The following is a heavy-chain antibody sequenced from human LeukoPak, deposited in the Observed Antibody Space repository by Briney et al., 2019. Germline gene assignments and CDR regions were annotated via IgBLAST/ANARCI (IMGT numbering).Heavy chain of an antibody. J-gene: IGHJ4*02. V-gene: IGHV3-53*01. CDR2: IYSGGNT. CDR1: GCTVSSNY. D-gene: IGHD1-26*01. CDR3: ARTNSGNYFDY. Sequence: GGSLRLSCAASGCTVSSNYMSWVRQAPGKGLEWVSVIYSGGNTYYADSVKGRFTISRDNSENTLYLQMNSLRAEDTVVHFCARTNSGNYFDYWGQGTLVTVSS.